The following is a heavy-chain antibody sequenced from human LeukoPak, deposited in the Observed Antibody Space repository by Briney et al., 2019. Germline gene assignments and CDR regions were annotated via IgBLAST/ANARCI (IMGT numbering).Heavy chain of an antibody. J-gene: IGHJ4*02. CDR2: IYYDGRDK. CDR1: GLTFKNYC. Sequence: GGSLRLSCAASGLTFKNYCMHWVRQAPGKGLEWVSIIYYDGRDKYYADSVKGRFTVSRDNSKNTLYLQMNSLRDEDTAVYYCATDRSLSYFDYWGQGTLVTVSS. CDR3: ATDRSLSYFDY. V-gene: IGHV3-33*01.